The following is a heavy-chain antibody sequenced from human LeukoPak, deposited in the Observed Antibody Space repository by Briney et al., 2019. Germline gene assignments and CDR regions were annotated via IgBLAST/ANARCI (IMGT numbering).Heavy chain of an antibody. J-gene: IGHJ4*02. CDR2: INHSGST. D-gene: IGHD1-26*01. Sequence: SETLSLTCAVYGGSFSGYYWSWIRQPPGKGLEWIGEINHSGSTNYNPSLKSRVTMSVDSSKNQFSLKLSSVTAADTAVYYCARDPLLWWELGGGFDYWGQGTLVTVSS. V-gene: IGHV4-34*01. CDR1: GGSFSGYY. CDR3: ARDPLLWWELGGGFDY.